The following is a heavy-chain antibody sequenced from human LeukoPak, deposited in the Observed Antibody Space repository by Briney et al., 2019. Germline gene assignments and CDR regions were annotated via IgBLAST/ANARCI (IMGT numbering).Heavy chain of an antibody. CDR1: GFTLSSYG. J-gene: IGHJ2*01. CDR2: MHYDGNIK. Sequence: PGGSLRLSCAASGFTLSSYGMHWVRQAPGKGLEWVAFMHYDGNIKYYADSVKGRFTISRDISKNTLYLQMSSLRAEDTAVYYCAKDACSGGTCYGGWYCDLWGRGTLVTVSS. D-gene: IGHD2-15*01. CDR3: AKDACSGGTCYGGWYCDL. V-gene: IGHV3-30*02.